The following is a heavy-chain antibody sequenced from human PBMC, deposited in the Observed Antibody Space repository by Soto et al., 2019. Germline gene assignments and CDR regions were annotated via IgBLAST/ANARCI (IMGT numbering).Heavy chain of an antibody. CDR2: ISGSGGST. V-gene: IGHV3-23*01. CDR1: GFTFSSYA. CDR3: AKAARVVVVAATNSVDY. Sequence: GGSLRLSCSASGFTFSSYAMSGVRQAPGKGLEWVSAISGSGGSTYYADSVKGRFTISRDNSKNTLYLQMNSLRAEDTAVYYCAKAARVVVVAATNSVDYWGQGTLVTVSS. J-gene: IGHJ4*02. D-gene: IGHD2-15*01.